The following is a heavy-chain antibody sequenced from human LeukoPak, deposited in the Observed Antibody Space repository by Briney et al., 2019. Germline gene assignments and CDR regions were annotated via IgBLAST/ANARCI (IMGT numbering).Heavy chain of an antibody. Sequence: SETLSLTCAVYGGSFSGYYWSWIRQPPGKGLEWIGETNHSGSTNYNPSLKSRVTISVDTSKNQFSLKLSSVTAADTAVYYCARGPFFLGYYGSGSYVPHRYFDYWGQGTLVTVSS. D-gene: IGHD3-10*01. V-gene: IGHV4-34*01. CDR1: GGSFSGYY. CDR2: TNHSGST. J-gene: IGHJ4*02. CDR3: ARGPFFLGYYGSGSYVPHRYFDY.